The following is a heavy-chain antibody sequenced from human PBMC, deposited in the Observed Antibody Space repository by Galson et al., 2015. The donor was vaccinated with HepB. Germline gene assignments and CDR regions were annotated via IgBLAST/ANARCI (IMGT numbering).Heavy chain of an antibody. J-gene: IGHJ4*02. D-gene: IGHD2-2*01. V-gene: IGHV1-46*01. Sequence: SVKVSCKASGYTFTRNYMYWVRQAPGQGLEWMGIINPSGGSTSYAQRFQGRVTMTTDTSTSTVYMELSSLRSEDTAVYYCARVPYCRSTSCQLDYWGQGTLVIVSS. CDR2: INPSGGST. CDR3: ARVPYCRSTSCQLDY. CDR1: GYTFTRNY.